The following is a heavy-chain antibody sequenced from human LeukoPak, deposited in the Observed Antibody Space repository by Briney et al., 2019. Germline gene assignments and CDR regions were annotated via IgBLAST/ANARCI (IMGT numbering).Heavy chain of an antibody. V-gene: IGHV3-7*01. J-gene: IGHJ4*02. D-gene: IGHD4-23*01. CDR3: RSGGAAPGSFDN. Sequence: GGSLRLSCAASGFPFRDDWMSWMRQAPGKGLEWVANIKYDGNEEYYVDSVKGRFTISRDNAKNSLYLQLNSLRLEDTAVYYCRSGGAAPGSFDNWGQGTLVTVSP. CDR2: IKYDGNEE. CDR1: GFPFRDDW.